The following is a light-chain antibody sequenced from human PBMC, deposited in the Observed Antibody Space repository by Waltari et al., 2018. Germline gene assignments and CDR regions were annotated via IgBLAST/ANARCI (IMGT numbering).Light chain of an antibody. CDR1: SSDVGPYNL. J-gene: IGLJ3*02. CDR2: EGN. V-gene: IGLV2-23*01. Sequence: QSALTQPASVSGSPGQSITISCPGTSSDVGPYNLVSWYQHHPDKAPKLIIYEGNKRPSGVSNRFSGSKSGNTASLTISGLQAEDEADYYCCSFAAGSILVFGGGTKLTVL. CDR3: CSFAAGSILV.